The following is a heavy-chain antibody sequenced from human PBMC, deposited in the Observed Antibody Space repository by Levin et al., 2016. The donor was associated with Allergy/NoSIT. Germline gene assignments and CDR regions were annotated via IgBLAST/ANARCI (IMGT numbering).Heavy chain of an antibody. D-gene: IGHD2-2*01. CDR3: ARNGRPPRCSSTSCYATYYYYGMDV. CDR2: SNAGNGNT. V-gene: IGHV1-3*02. Sequence: WVRQAPGQRLEWMGWSNAGNGNTKYSQEFQGRVTITRDTSASTAYMELSSLRSEDMAVYYCARNGRPPRCSSTSCYATYYYYGMDVWGQGTTVTVSS. J-gene: IGHJ6*02.